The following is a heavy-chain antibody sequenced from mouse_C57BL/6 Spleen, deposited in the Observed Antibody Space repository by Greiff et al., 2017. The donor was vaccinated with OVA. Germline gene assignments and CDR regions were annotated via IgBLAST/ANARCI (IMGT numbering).Heavy chain of an antibody. J-gene: IGHJ2*01. V-gene: IGHV1-15*01. CDR3: TRRGNYDY. D-gene: IGHD2-1*01. CDR1: GYTFTDYE. CDR2: IDPETGGT. Sequence: VQLQQSGAELVRPGASVTLSCKASGYTFTDYEMHWVKQTPVHGLEWIGAIDPETGGTAYNQKFKGKAILTADKSSSTAYMELRSLTSEDAAVYYCTRRGNYDYWGQGTTLTVSS.